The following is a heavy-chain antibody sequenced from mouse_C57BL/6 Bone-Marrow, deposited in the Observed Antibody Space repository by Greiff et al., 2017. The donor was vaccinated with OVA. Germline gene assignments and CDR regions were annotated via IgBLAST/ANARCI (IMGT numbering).Heavy chain of an antibody. V-gene: IGHV1-81*01. CDR2: IYPRSGNT. CDR3: SYGSSIYWYFDV. J-gene: IGHJ1*03. D-gene: IGHD1-1*01. Sequence: VQLQQPGAELARPGASVKLSCKASGYTFTSYGISWVKQRTGQGLEWIGEIYPRSGNTYYNEKFKGKATLTVDKYSSTAYMELRSLTSEDSAVYFCSYGSSIYWYFDVWGTGTTVTVSS. CDR1: GYTFTSYG.